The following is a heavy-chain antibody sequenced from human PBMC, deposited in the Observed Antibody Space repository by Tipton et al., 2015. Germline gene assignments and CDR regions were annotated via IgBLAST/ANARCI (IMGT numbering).Heavy chain of an antibody. CDR3: AKGLIKGGNSKYYGMDV. V-gene: IGHV3-74*01. CDR2: INTDGSRT. Sequence: SLRLSCAASGFTFSSFLMHWVRQAPGKGLVWVSRINTDGSRTTYADSVKGRFIISRDTSKNTLSLQMNNLRADDTAVYYCAKGLIKGGNSKYYGMDVWGQGTTVSVSS. D-gene: IGHD4-23*01. CDR1: GFTFSSFL. J-gene: IGHJ6*02.